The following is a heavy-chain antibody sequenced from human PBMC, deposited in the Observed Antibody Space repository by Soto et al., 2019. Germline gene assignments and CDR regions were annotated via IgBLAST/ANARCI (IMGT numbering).Heavy chain of an antibody. V-gene: IGHV1-69*06. CDR1: GGTFSSYA. Sequence: QVQLVQSGAEVKKPGSSVKVSCKASGGTFSSYAISWVRQAPGQGLEWMGGIIPIFGTANYAQKFQGRVTITADKSTSTAYMELSSLRSEDTAVYYCARDRGDCGGDCYTNWFDPWGQGTLVTVSS. J-gene: IGHJ5*02. CDR2: IIPIFGTA. CDR3: ARDRGDCGGDCYTNWFDP. D-gene: IGHD2-21*02.